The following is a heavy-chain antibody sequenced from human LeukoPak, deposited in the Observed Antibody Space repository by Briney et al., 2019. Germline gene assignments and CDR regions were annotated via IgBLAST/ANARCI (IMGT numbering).Heavy chain of an antibody. Sequence: SGGSLRLSCAASGFTFSSYGMHWVRQAPGKGLEWVAVISYDGSNKYYADSVKGRFTISRDNSKNTLYLQMNSLRAEDTAVYYCAKGGTYSSGWYFDYWGQGTLVTVSS. CDR3: AKGGTYSSGWYFDY. CDR2: ISYDGSNK. D-gene: IGHD6-19*01. J-gene: IGHJ4*02. V-gene: IGHV3-30*18. CDR1: GFTFSSYG.